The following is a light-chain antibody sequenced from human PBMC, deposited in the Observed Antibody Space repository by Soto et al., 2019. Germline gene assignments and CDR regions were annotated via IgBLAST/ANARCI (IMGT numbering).Light chain of an antibody. J-gene: IGKJ2*01. V-gene: IGKV3-15*01. CDR3: QQYNNWPPYT. Sequence: EILMTQSPATLSVSPGERATLSCRASQSVSSNLAWYQQKPGQAPRLLIYGASTRATGIPARFSGSGSGTEFTLTIRSLQSEDFAVYYCQQYNNWPPYTFGQGTKLEIK. CDR1: QSVSSN. CDR2: GAS.